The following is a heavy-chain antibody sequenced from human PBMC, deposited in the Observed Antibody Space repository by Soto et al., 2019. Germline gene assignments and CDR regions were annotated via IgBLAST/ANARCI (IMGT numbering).Heavy chain of an antibody. Sequence: ASVKVSCKVSGYTLTELSMHWVRQAPGKGLEWMGGFDPEDGETIYAQKFQGRVTMTEDTSTDTAYMELSSLRSEDTAMYYCARDPSTINKLIGVWFDPWGQGTLVTVSS. CDR2: FDPEDGET. V-gene: IGHV1-24*01. D-gene: IGHD4-4*01. CDR1: GYTLTELS. J-gene: IGHJ5*02. CDR3: ARDPSTINKLIGVWFDP.